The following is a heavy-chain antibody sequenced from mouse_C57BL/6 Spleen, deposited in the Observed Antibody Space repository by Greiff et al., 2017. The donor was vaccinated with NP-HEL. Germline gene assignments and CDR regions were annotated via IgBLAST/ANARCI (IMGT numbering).Heavy chain of an antibody. CDR3: ARPGTGGLYY. J-gene: IGHJ2*01. CDR1: GFTFSDYG. D-gene: IGHD3-3*01. V-gene: IGHV5-17*01. CDR2: ISSGSSTI. Sequence: EVMLVESGGGLVKPGGSLKLSCAASGFTFSDYGMHWVRQAPEKGLEWVAYISSGSSTIYYADTVKGRFTISRDNAKNTLFLQMTSLRSEDTAMYYCARPGTGGLYYWGQGTTLTVSS.